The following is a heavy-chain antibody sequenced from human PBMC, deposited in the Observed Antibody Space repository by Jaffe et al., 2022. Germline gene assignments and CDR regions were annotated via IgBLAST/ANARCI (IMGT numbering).Heavy chain of an antibody. J-gene: IGHJ4*02. CDR2: IRYDGSNK. CDR1: GFTFSDYG. CDR3: AKDLAAAGTSYCFDY. Sequence: QVQLVESGGGVVQPGGSLRLSCAASGFTFSDYGIHWLRQAPGKGLEWVSFIRYDGSNKYYADSVKGRFTISRDNSKNTLYLQMNSLRGEDTALYYCAKDLAAAGTSYCFDYWGQGTLVTVSS. D-gene: IGHD6-13*01. V-gene: IGHV3-30*02.